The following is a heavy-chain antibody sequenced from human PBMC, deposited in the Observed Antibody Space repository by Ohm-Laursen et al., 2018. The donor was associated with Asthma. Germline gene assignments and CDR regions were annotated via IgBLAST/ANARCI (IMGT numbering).Heavy chain of an antibody. CDR1: GGSISSSGYS. V-gene: IGHV4-30-2*01. J-gene: IGHJ6*02. D-gene: IGHD4-23*01. CDR2: IYHSGST. Sequence: SQTLSLTCPVSGGSISSSGYSWSWIRQPPGKGLEWIGYIYHSGSTYYNPSLKSSVTISVDRSKNQFSLKLSSVTAADTAVYYCARGSYGGNYYYYYGMDVWGQGTTVTVSS. CDR3: ARGSYGGNYYYYYGMDV.